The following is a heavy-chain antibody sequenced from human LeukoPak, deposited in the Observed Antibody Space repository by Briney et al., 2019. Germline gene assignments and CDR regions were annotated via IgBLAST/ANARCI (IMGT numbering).Heavy chain of an antibody. D-gene: IGHD3-3*01. V-gene: IGHV3-11*01. J-gene: IGHJ3*02. CDR2: ISSSGSTI. CDR3: ARPPLGYYDFWSGYSPGAFDI. CDR1: GFTFSDYY. Sequence: GGSLRLSCAASGFTFSDYYMSWIRQAPGKGLEWVSYISSSGSTIYYADSVKGRFTISRDNAKNSLYLQMSSLRAEDTAVYYCARPPLGYYDFWSGYSPGAFDIWGQGTMVTVSS.